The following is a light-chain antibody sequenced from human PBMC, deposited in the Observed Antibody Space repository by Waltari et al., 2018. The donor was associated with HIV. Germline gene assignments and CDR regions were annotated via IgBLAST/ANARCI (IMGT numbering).Light chain of an antibody. CDR1: SSDVGSSNY. Sequence: QPALTQPPSASGFPGQSVTISCTGTSSDVGSSNYVAWYQQYPGKAPKLLIYEITKRPSGVPDRFSGSKSGNTASLTVSGLQAEDEADYYCSSSAGGDTLVFGGGTKLTVL. V-gene: IGLV2-8*01. CDR3: SSSAGGDTLV. CDR2: EIT. J-gene: IGLJ3*02.